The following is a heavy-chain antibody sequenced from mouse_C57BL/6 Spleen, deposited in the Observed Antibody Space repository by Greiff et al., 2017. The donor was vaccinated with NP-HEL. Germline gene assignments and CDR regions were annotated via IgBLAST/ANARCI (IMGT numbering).Heavy chain of an antibody. D-gene: IGHD1-1*01. CDR2: INPNYGTT. CDR3: ARYYYYGSSYAMDY. V-gene: IGHV1-39*01. J-gene: IGHJ4*01. Sequence: VQLQQSGPELVKPGASVKISCKASGYSFTDYNMNWVKQSYGKSLEWIGVINPNYGTTSYNQKFKGKATLTVDQSSSTAYMQLNSLTSEDSAVYYCARYYYYGSSYAMDYWGQGTSVTGSS. CDR1: GYSFTDYN.